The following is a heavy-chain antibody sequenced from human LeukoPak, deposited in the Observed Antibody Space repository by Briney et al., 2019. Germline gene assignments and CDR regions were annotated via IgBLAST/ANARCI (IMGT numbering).Heavy chain of an antibody. V-gene: IGHV3-23*01. J-gene: IGHJ4*02. Sequence: PEGSLRLSCAASGFTFSSYAMSWVRQAPGKGLEWISTISGSGSSTDFADSVKGRFTISRDNSKNTLNLQMNNLRAEDTAIYYCAPDPNKWLRNYWGQGTLVTVSS. CDR3: APDPNKWLRNY. CDR2: ISGSGSST. D-gene: IGHD5-12*01. CDR1: GFTFSSYA.